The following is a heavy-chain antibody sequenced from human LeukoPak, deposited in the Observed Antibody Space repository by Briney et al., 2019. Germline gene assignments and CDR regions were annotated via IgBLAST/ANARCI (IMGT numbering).Heavy chain of an antibody. D-gene: IGHD2-2*02. Sequence: SETLSLTCAVYGGSFSGYYWSWIRQPPGKGLEWIGEINHSGSTNYNPSLKSRVTISVDTSKNQFSLKLSSVTAADTAAYHCARATYCSSTSCYMGKGNFDYWGQGTLVTVSS. CDR2: INHSGST. V-gene: IGHV4-34*01. CDR3: ARATYCSSTSCYMGKGNFDY. J-gene: IGHJ4*02. CDR1: GGSFSGYY.